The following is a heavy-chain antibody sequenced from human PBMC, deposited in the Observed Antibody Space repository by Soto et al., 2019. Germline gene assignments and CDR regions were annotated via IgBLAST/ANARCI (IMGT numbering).Heavy chain of an antibody. V-gene: IGHV4-39*01. CDR1: GGSISSSSYY. D-gene: IGHD6-6*01. CDR2: IYYSGST. J-gene: IGHJ4*02. CDR3: ARSSITPRLFMYPFDY. Sequence: PSETLSLTCTVSGGSISSSSYYWGWIRQPPGKGLEWIGSIYYSGSTYYNPSLRSRVTISLDTSKNQFSLRLNSVTAADTAVYYCARSSITPRLFMYPFDYWGQGTLVTVSS.